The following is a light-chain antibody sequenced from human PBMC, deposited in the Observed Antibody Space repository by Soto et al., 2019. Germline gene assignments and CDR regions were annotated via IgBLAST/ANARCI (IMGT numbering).Light chain of an antibody. Sequence: QSALTQPASVSGSPGQSITISCTGTSSDVGGYNYVSWYQQHPGKAPKLMIYDVSNRPSGVSNRFSGSKSGNTASLTISGLQAEDEADYYCSSYTSSRTLVFGGGTTLTVL. CDR3: SSYTSSRTLV. CDR1: SSDVGGYNY. J-gene: IGLJ2*01. V-gene: IGLV2-14*01. CDR2: DVS.